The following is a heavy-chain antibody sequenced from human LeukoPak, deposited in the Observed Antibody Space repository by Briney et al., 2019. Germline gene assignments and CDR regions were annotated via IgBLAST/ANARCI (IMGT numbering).Heavy chain of an antibody. CDR3: ARSADQNWFDP. CDR2: IYYSGST. CDR1: GGSIRSYY. Sequence: SETLSLTCTVSGGSIRSYYWSWIRQPPGKGLEWIGYIYYSGSTNYNPSLKSRVTISVDTSKNQFSLKLSSVTAADTAVYYCARSADQNWFDPWGQGTLVTVSS. J-gene: IGHJ5*02. V-gene: IGHV4-59*01.